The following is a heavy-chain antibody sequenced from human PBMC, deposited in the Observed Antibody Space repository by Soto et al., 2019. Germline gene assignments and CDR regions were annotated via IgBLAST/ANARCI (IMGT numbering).Heavy chain of an antibody. CDR3: AAITFGGVIASPP. J-gene: IGHJ5*02. D-gene: IGHD3-16*02. V-gene: IGHV4-59*12. Sequence: PSETLSLTCTVSGGSMSSYYWSWIRQPPGKGLEWIGNIYFSGSTKYNPSLKSRVTISVDTSKNQFSLKLSSVTAADTAVYCCAAITFGGVIASPPWGQGTLVAVSS. CDR2: IYFSGST. CDR1: GGSMSSYY.